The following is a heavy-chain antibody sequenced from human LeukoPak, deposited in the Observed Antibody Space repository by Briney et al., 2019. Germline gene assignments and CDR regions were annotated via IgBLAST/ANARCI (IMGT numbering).Heavy chain of an antibody. D-gene: IGHD1-14*01. J-gene: IGHJ4*02. CDR1: GFTFSDYY. CDR2: ISSSSSFT. V-gene: IGHV3-11*06. Sequence: GGSLRLSCAASGFTFSDYYMSWIRQAPGKGLEWVSYISSSSSFTNYADSVKGRFTISRDNAKNSLYLQMNSLRAEDTAVYYCAKRDHYYFDYWGQGTLVTVSS. CDR3: AKRDHYYFDY.